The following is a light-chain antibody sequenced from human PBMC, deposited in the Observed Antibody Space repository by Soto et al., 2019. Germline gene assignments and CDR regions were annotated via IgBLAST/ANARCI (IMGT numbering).Light chain of an antibody. CDR2: EVR. Sequence: QSVLTQPASVSGSPGQSITISCSGTSSDIGAYNYVSWYQHHPGKAPKLLIYEVRNRPSGISSRFSGSRSGNTASLTISGLQSEDEGDYYCSAYTARSTLVFGGGTKLTVL. CDR1: SSDIGAYNY. J-gene: IGLJ3*02. V-gene: IGLV2-14*01. CDR3: SAYTARSTLV.